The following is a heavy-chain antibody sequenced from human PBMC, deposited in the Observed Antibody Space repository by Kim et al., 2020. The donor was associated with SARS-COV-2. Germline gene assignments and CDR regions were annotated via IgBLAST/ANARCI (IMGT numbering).Heavy chain of an antibody. Sequence: SETLSLTCTVSGGSMSNFHLSWIQQTPGKGLEWIGLVTYSGANKYNPSLKNRVTISIDTSKSDFSLRLTSVTAADTAVYFCARRHSSTWYPLGHYQYIDVWGKGNAVSASS. CDR2: VTYSGAN. D-gene: IGHD6-13*01. CDR3: ARRHSSTWYPLGHYQYIDV. V-gene: IGHV4-59*08. CDR1: GGSMSNFH. J-gene: IGHJ6*03.